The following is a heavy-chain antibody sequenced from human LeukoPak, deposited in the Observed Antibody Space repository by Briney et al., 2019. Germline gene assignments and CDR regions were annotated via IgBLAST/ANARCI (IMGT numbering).Heavy chain of an antibody. CDR1: GGSISSYY. J-gene: IGHJ6*03. D-gene: IGHD3-10*01. V-gene: IGHV4-39*07. CDR3: ARGLIYYYYYYYMDV. CDR2: IYYSGST. Sequence: SETLSLTCTVSGGSISSYYWSWIRQPPGKGLEWIGSIYYSGSTYYNPSLKSRVTISVDTSKNQFSLKLSSVTAADTAVYYCARGLIYYYYYYYMDVWGKGTTVTVSS.